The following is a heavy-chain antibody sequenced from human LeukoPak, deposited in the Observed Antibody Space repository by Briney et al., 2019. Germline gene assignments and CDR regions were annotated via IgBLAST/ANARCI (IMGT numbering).Heavy chain of an antibody. J-gene: IGHJ6*03. CDR3: ARDHRVFSGWSATYYYYYYMDV. CDR2: ISSSGSTI. Sequence: PGGSLRLSCAASGFTFSDYYMSWLRQAPGKGLEWVSYISSSGSTIYYADSVKGRFTISRDNAKNSLYLQMNSLRAEDTAVYYCARDHRVFSGWSATYYYYYYMDVWGKGTTVTVSS. CDR1: GFTFSDYY. V-gene: IGHV3-11*01. D-gene: IGHD6-19*01.